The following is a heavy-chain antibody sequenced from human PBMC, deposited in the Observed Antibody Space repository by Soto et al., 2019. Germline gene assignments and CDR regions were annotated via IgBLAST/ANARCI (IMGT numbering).Heavy chain of an antibody. CDR1: GGSFSNSFYY. J-gene: IGHJ5*02. Sequence: SETLSLTCTVSGGSFSNSFYYWGWIRQPPGKGLEWIGSISSSGGTYDNPSLESRVTISVDMSKNQFSLKLSSVTAADTAVYYCERHDVSYHGPGWFEPWGQGTLVTVSS. V-gene: IGHV4-39*01. CDR3: ERHDVSYHGPGWFEP. D-gene: IGHD1-26*01. CDR2: ISSSGGT.